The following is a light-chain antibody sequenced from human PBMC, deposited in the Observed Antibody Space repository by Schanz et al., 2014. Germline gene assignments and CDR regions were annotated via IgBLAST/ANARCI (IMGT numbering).Light chain of an antibody. CDR3: QQYGSSLLT. J-gene: IGKJ4*01. CDR1: QSVGSY. Sequence: EIVLTQSPATLSLSPGERATLSCRASQSVGSYLAWYQQKPGQAPRLLIYDASNRATGIPARFSGSGSGTDFTLTISSLEPEDFAVYYCQQYGSSLLTFGGGTKVEIK. V-gene: IGKV3-11*01. CDR2: DAS.